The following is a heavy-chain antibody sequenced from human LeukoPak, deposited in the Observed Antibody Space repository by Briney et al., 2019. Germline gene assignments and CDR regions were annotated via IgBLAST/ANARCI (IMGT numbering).Heavy chain of an antibody. V-gene: IGHV4-39*01. Sequence: PSETLSLTCTASGGSISSSSYYWGWIRQPPGKGLEWIGSIYYSGSTYYNPSLKSRLTISVDTSKNQFSLKLSSVTAADTAVYYCARHNYYGSGSLDYWGQGTLVIVSS. J-gene: IGHJ4*02. D-gene: IGHD3-10*01. CDR3: ARHNYYGSGSLDY. CDR1: GGSISSSSYY. CDR2: IYYSGST.